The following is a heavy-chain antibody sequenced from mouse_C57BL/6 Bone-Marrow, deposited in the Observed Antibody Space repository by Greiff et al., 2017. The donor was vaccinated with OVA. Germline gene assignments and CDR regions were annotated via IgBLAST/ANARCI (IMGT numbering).Heavy chain of an antibody. Sequence: QVQLKESGAELVRPGTSVKVSCKASGYAFTNYLIEWVKQRPGQGLEWIGVTNPGSGGTNYNEKFKGKATLTADKSSSTAYMQLSSLTSEDSAVYFCARKGAQATLDYWGQGTTLTVSS. J-gene: IGHJ2*01. D-gene: IGHD3-2*02. CDR3: ARKGAQATLDY. V-gene: IGHV1-54*01. CDR1: GYAFTNYL. CDR2: TNPGSGGT.